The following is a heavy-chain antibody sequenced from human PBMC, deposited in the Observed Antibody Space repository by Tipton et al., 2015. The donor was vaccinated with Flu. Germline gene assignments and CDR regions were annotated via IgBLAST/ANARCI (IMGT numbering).Heavy chain of an antibody. D-gene: IGHD4-11*01. J-gene: IGHJ5*02. CDR3: ARDYKDSNYLTGFDP. V-gene: IGHV4-4*07. Sequence: TLSLTCTVSGGSISSYYWSWIRQPAGKGLEWIGRIYTSGSTNYNPSLKSRVTMSVDTSKNQFSLKLSSVTAADTAVYYCARDYKDSNYLTGFDPWGQGTLVTVSS. CDR1: GGSISSYY. CDR2: IYTSGST.